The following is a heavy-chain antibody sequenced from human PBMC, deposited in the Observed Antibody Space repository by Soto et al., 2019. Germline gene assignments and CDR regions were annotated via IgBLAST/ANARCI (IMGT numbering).Heavy chain of an antibody. J-gene: IGHJ6*02. CDR3: ARGGITIFGVFSRVGGMDV. Sequence: QVQLVQSGAEVKKPGASVKVSCKASGYTFTSYGISWVRQAPGQGREGMGWISAYNGNTNYAQKLQGRVPMTTDTSTSTAYMELRSLGSDDTAVYYCARGGITIFGVFSRVGGMDVWGQGTTVTVSS. V-gene: IGHV1-18*04. CDR1: GYTFTSYG. CDR2: ISAYNGNT. D-gene: IGHD3-3*01.